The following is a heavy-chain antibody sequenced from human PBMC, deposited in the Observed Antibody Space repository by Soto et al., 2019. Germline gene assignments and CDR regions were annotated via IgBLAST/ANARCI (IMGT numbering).Heavy chain of an antibody. J-gene: IGHJ6*02. Sequence: SETLSLTCTVSGWSINTYYWSWIRQPPGKGLEWIGYIYYRANPNYNPSLKSRVTISVDTSKNQFYLKVNSVTAADTAVYYCARDLWGYCGTDCYPLDVWGQGTMVTVSS. D-gene: IGHD2-21*02. CDR1: GWSINTYY. V-gene: IGHV4-59*01. CDR2: IYYRANP. CDR3: ARDLWGYCGTDCYPLDV.